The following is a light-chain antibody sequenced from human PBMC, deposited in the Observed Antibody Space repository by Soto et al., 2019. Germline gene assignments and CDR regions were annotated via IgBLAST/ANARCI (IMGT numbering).Light chain of an antibody. CDR2: AAS. CDR1: QSISSY. CDR3: QQSYSTPRT. V-gene: IGKV1-39*01. J-gene: IGKJ1*01. Sequence: IQMTQSPSSLSASVAHRVTITCRASQSISSYLNWYQQKPGKAPKLLIYAASSLQSGVPSRFSGSGSGTDFTLTISSLQPEDFATYYCQQSYSTPRTFGQGTKVDIK.